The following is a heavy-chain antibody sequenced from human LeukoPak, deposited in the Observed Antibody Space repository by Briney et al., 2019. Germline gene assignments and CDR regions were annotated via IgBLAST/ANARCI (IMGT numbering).Heavy chain of an antibody. J-gene: IGHJ3*02. CDR2: ISSSGSSI. V-gene: IGHV3-11*01. CDR3: AGFPRAQLGMNAFDI. Sequence: GGSLRLSCAASGFTFSDYYMTWIRQAPGKGLQWVSYISSSGSSIYSADSVKGRFTISRDNAKNSLYLQMNSLRAEDTAVYHCAGFPRAQLGMNAFDIWGQGTMVTVSS. CDR1: GFTFSDYY. D-gene: IGHD7-27*01.